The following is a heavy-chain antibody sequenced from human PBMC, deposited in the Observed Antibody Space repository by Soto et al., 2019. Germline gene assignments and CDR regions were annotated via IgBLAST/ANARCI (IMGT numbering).Heavy chain of an antibody. J-gene: IGHJ6*02. CDR1: GFTFSSYS. V-gene: IGHV3-21*01. CDR2: ISSSSSYI. Sequence: GSLRLSCAASGFTFSSYSMNWVRQAPGKGLEWVSSISSSSSYIYYADSVKGRFTISRDNAKNSLYLQVNSLRAEDTAVYYCAREKQDSNYEYYYYGMDVWGQGTTVTVSS. CDR3: AREKQDSNYEYYYYGMDV. D-gene: IGHD4-4*01.